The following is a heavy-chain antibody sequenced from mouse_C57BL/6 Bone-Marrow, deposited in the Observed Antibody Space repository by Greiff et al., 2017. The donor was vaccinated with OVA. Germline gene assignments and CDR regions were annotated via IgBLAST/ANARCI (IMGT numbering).Heavy chain of an antibody. D-gene: IGHD1-1*01. CDR2: IRNKANGYTT. Sequence: EVKLEESGGGLVQPGGSLSLSCAASGFTFTDYYMSWVRQPPGKALEWLGFIRNKANGYTTEYSASVKGRFTISRDNSQSILYLQMNALRAEDSATYYCARPSAILLLDVWGTGTTVTVSS. CDR3: ARPSAILLLDV. J-gene: IGHJ1*03. V-gene: IGHV7-3*01. CDR1: GFTFTDYY.